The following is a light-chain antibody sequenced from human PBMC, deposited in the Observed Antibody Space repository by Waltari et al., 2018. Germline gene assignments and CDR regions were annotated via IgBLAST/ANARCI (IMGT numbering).Light chain of an antibody. CDR1: QSVSSD. V-gene: IGKV3-15*01. Sequence: EMVMTQSPATLSVSPGERATLSCRASQSVSSDLAWYQQKSGQAPRLLIHAASNRATGIPARFNGGGSGTEFTLTISSLQSGDSAAYYCQQYNNWPLTFGQGTKVEIK. J-gene: IGKJ1*01. CDR3: QQYNNWPLT. CDR2: AAS.